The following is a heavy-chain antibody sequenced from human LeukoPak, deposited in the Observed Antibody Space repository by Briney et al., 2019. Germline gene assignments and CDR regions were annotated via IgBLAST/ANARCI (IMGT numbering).Heavy chain of an antibody. CDR1: GVSFSGYY. CDR3: ARVIGIVGTTLYYGMDV. CDR2: INHSGST. Sequence: PSETLSLTCAVYGVSFSGYYWRWIRQPPGKGREWIGEINHSGSTNYNPSLKSRVTISVDTSKNQFSLKLSSVTAADTAVYYCARVIGIVGTTLYYGMDVWGQGTTVTVSS. J-gene: IGHJ6*02. V-gene: IGHV4-34*01. D-gene: IGHD1-26*01.